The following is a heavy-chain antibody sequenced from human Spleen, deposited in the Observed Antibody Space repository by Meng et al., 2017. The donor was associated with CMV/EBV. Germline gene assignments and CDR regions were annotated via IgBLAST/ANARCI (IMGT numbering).Heavy chain of an antibody. CDR3: ARPREYSSGWDFDY. CDR1: GFTFSSYW. J-gene: IGHJ4*02. D-gene: IGHD6-19*01. Sequence: GESLKISCAASGFTFSSYWMHWVRQAPGKGLVWVSRINSDGSSTNYADSVKGRFTISRDNAKNSLFLQMNSLRVDDAAVYYCARPREYSSGWDFDYWGQGTLVTVSS. CDR2: INSDGSST. V-gene: IGHV3-74*01.